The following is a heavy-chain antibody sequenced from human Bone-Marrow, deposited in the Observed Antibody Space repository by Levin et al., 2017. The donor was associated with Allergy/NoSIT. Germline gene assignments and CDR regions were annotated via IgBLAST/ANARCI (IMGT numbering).Heavy chain of an antibody. Sequence: LSLTCAASGFTFRSFAMSWVRQAPGKGLEWVSAISSSSGSTYYADSVKGRFTISRDTSKTTLYLQMNSLRAEDTAIYYCAKEAQSIRAHYVHWGQGTLVTVSS. CDR2: ISSSSGST. V-gene: IGHV3-23*01. CDR3: AKEAQSIRAHYVH. CDR1: GFTFRSFA. D-gene: IGHD2-2*02. J-gene: IGHJ4*02.